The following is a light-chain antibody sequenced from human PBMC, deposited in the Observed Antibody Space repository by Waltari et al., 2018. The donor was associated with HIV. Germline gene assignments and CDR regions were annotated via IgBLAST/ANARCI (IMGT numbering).Light chain of an antibody. CDR1: SSDVGSYYL. J-gene: IGLJ2*01. CDR3: CSYAGSREV. Sequence: SALTQPASVSGSTGQSITISCPGTSSDVGSYYLVSWYQQHPGKAPKLMFYAVNKPPSGFSNRFSGSKSGNTASLTISGLQAEDEADYYCCSYAGSREVFGGGTKLTVL. CDR2: AVN. V-gene: IGLV2-23*02.